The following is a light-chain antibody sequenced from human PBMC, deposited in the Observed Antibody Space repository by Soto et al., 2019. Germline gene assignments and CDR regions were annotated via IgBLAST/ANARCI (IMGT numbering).Light chain of an antibody. Sequence: DIQMTQSPSTLSASVGDRVTITCRASQSISSWLAWYQQKPGKAPKLLIYDASSLESGVPSRFSRSGSGTEFTLTISSLQPDDFATYYCQQYNSYSRTFGQGTKVDIK. J-gene: IGKJ1*01. V-gene: IGKV1-5*01. CDR3: QQYNSYSRT. CDR1: QSISSW. CDR2: DAS.